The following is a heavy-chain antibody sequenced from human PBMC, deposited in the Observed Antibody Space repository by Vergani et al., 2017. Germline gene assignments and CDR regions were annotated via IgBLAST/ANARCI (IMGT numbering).Heavy chain of an antibody. CDR1: GFSIDNGYY. CDR2: IYRTGRT. D-gene: IGHD3-9*01. CDR3: ARQSCIVYDIFSGTQYFFDF. J-gene: IGHJ4*02. V-gene: IGHV4-38-2*01. Sequence: QVQLQESGPGLVKPSETLSLTCAVSGFSIDNGYYWDWIRQPPGKGLEWIGSIYRTGRTHFNPSLKSRVTISVDTSNNHFSLRLNSLTAADTAVYDCARQSCIVYDIFSGTQYFFDFWGQGTLVTVSS.